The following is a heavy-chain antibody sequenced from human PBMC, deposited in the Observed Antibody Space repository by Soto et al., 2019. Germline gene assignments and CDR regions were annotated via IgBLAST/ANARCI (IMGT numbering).Heavy chain of an antibody. CDR3: ARGESGWYGDGSNYYGMDV. V-gene: IGHV1-69*13. J-gene: IGHJ6*02. CDR1: GGTFSSYA. Sequence: ASVKVSCKASGGTFSSYAISWVRQAPGQGLEWMGGIIPIFGTANYAQKFQGRVTITADESTSTAYMELSSLRSEDTAVYYCARGESGWYGDGSNYYGMDVWGQGTTVTVSS. D-gene: IGHD6-19*01. CDR2: IIPIFGTA.